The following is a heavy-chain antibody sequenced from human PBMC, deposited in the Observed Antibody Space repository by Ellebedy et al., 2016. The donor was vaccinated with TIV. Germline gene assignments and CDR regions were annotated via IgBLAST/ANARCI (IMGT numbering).Heavy chain of an antibody. Sequence: GSLRLSXSVSGASVNSGTYSWNWFRQPPGKGLEWIGYMYNSGRSNYNPSLESRVTISVDSSKDQFSLNLQSVTAVDTALYYCARGVLSGFGQHFDYWGQGTLVTVS. D-gene: IGHD3-3*01. J-gene: IGHJ4*02. CDR3: ARGVLSGFGQHFDY. V-gene: IGHV4-61*01. CDR2: MYNSGRS. CDR1: GASVNSGTYS.